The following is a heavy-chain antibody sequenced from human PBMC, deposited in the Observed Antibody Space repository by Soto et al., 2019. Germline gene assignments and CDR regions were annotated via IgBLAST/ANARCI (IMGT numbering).Heavy chain of an antibody. V-gene: IGHV4-34*01. CDR2: INHSGST. Sequence: ASGTLSLTCAVYGGSFSGYYWSWIRQPPGKGLEWIGEINHSGSTNYNPSLKSRVTISVDTSKNQFSLKLSSVTAADTAVYYCARGRVTMFGVVIMSEYFQHWGQGTLVTVSS. D-gene: IGHD3-3*01. CDR1: GGSFSGYY. J-gene: IGHJ1*01. CDR3: ARGRVTMFGVVIMSEYFQH.